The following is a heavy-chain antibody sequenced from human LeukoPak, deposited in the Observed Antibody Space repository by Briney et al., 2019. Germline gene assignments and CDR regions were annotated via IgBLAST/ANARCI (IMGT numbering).Heavy chain of an antibody. Sequence: ASVKVSCKASGYTFTSYYMHWVRQAPGQGLEWMGIINPSGGNTSYAQKFQGRVTMTRDTSTSTVYMELSSLRSEDTAVYYCATAPSSSNYDYVWGSVWGQGTTVTVSS. CDR2: INPSGGNT. D-gene: IGHD3-16*01. J-gene: IGHJ6*02. V-gene: IGHV1-46*01. CDR1: GYTFTSYY. CDR3: ATAPSSSNYDYVWGSV.